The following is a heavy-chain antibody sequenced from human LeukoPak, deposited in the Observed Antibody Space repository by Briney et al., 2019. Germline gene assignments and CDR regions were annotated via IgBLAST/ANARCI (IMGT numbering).Heavy chain of an antibody. CDR1: GFTFSSYG. J-gene: IGHJ3*02. D-gene: IGHD6-19*01. V-gene: IGHV3-30*02. CDR3: AKIRQWLTPWHDAFDI. Sequence: PGRSLRLSCAASGFTFSSYGMHWVRQAPGKGLEWVAFIRYDGSNKYYADSVKGRFTISRDNSKNTLYLQMNSLRAEDTAVYYCAKIRQWLTPWHDAFDIWGQGTMVTVSS. CDR2: IRYDGSNK.